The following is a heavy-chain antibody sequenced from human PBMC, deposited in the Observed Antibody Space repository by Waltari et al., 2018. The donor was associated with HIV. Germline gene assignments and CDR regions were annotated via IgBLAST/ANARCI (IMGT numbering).Heavy chain of an antibody. V-gene: IGHV3-7*01. J-gene: IGHJ4*02. Sequence: EVHLVESGGGLVQPGGSLRLSCAASGFTFRSYWMTWVRQAQGKGLGWVAKIEEDGFGRDYLDSVKCRFTISRDNAKNSLYLQMNSLRIEDTAVYYCAAVPTDYGNYEPPFEYWGQGALVTVSS. CDR3: AAVPTDYGNYEPPFEY. CDR1: GFTFRSYW. D-gene: IGHD4-17*01. CDR2: IEEDGFGR.